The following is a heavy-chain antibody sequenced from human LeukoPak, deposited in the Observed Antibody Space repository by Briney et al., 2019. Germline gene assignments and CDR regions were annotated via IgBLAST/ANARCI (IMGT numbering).Heavy chain of an antibody. Sequence: GGSLRLSCAAPGFTVSSNYMSWVRQAPGKGLEWVSVIYSGGSTYYADSVKGRFTISRDNSKNTLYLQMNSLRAEDTAVYYCARDYYDSSGYYSLFWGQGTLVTVSS. CDR1: GFTVSSNY. CDR2: IYSGGST. J-gene: IGHJ4*02. CDR3: ARDYYDSSGYYSLF. D-gene: IGHD3-22*01. V-gene: IGHV3-66*01.